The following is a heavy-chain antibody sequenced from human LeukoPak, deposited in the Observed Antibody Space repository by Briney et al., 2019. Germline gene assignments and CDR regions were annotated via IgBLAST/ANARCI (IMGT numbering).Heavy chain of an antibody. CDR3: AKGRSGYSYTEPFVY. CDR1: GFNLRSYV. J-gene: IGHJ4*02. Sequence: GGSLRLSCAACGFNLRSYVMRGVGQAPGKGGEGVSGIIGSGGRTHYAASVKGRFTISRDNSNTTLYLQMNSLSPEDTAVYFCAKGRSGYSYTEPFVYSGQGTLPTVSS. V-gene: IGHV3-23*01. D-gene: IGHD5-18*01. CDR2: IIGSGGRT.